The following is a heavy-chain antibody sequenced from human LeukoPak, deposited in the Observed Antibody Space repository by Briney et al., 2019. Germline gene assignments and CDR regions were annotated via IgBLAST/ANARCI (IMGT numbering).Heavy chain of an antibody. Sequence: ASVMVSCKASGYTFTGYYLHWVRQAPGQGLEWMGWINPNSGDTNYAQNFQGRVTMTRDTSIGTAYMELSRLRSDDTAVYYCARGSGRAAEPDYWGQGTLVTVSS. CDR2: INPNSGDT. CDR1: GYTFTGYY. J-gene: IGHJ4*02. CDR3: ARGSGRAAEPDY. V-gene: IGHV1-2*02. D-gene: IGHD2-15*01.